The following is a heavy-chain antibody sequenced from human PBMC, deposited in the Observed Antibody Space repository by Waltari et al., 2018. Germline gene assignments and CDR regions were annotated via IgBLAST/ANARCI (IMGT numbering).Heavy chain of an antibody. D-gene: IGHD4-17*01. V-gene: IGHV4-59*01. J-gene: IGHJ5*02. CDR3: ARGGTTTVTNWFDP. Sequence: QVQLQESGPGLVKPSETLSLTCTVSGGSISSYYWSWIRQPPGKGLEWIGYIYYSGSTNDNPALKSRVTISVDTSKNQFSLKLSSVTAADTAVYYCARGGTTTVTNWFDPWGQGTLVTVSS. CDR1: GGSISSYY. CDR2: IYYSGST.